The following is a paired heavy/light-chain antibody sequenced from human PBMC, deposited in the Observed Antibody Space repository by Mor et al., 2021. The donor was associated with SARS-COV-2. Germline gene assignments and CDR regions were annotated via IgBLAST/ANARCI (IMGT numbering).Heavy chain of an antibody. J-gene: IGHJ4*02. CDR3: ARDEGVGDIDYFDY. CDR2: IYSGGST. V-gene: IGHV3-66*01. CDR1: GFTVRSNY. D-gene: IGHD1-26*01. Sequence: EVQLVESGGGLVQPGGSLRLSCAVSGFTVRSNYMSWVRQAPGKGLEWVSVIYSGGSTYYADSVKGRFTISRDNSKNTLYLQMNSLRVEDTAVYYCARDEGVGDIDYFDYWGQGTLVTVSS.
Light chain of an antibody. CDR1: QSVSST. CDR3: QQYNNWPRT. CDR2: GAS. Sequence: EIVMTQSPATLSVSPGERATLTCRASQSVSSTLAWYQHKVGQAPRLLIYGASTRATGIPARFSGSGSGTEFTLTISSLQSEDFAVYYCQQYNNWPRTFGQGTKVEIK. J-gene: IGKJ1*01. V-gene: IGKV3-15*01.